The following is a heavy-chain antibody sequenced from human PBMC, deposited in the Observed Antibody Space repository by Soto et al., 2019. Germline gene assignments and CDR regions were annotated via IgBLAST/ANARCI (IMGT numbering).Heavy chain of an antibody. CDR1: GGSISSSDW. V-gene: IGHV4-4*02. J-gene: IGHJ4*02. CDR2: IYHSGST. D-gene: IGHD1-26*01. Sequence: QVQLQQSSPGLVKPSGTLSLTCAVSGGSISSSDWWSWVRQPPGKGLEWIGEIYHSGSTNYNPSLKSRVTISVDKSTNQFSLKLSSVTAADTAVYYCAGLAVGATPSDYWSQGTLITVSS. CDR3: AGLAVGATPSDY.